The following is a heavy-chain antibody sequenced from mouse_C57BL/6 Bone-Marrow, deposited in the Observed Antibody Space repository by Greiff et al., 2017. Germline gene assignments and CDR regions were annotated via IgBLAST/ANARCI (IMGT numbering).Heavy chain of an antibody. CDR2: INPNYGTT. V-gene: IGHV1-39*01. D-gene: IGHD2-4*01. J-gene: IGHJ4*01. CDR1: GYSFTDYN. Sequence: VQLQQSGPELVKPGASVKISCKASGYSFTDYNMNWVQQSNGKSLEWIGVINPNYGTTSYNQKFKGKATLTVDQSSSTAYMQLNSLTYEDSAVYYGSRGYDYDYAMDYWGQGTSVTVSS. CDR3: SRGYDYDYAMDY.